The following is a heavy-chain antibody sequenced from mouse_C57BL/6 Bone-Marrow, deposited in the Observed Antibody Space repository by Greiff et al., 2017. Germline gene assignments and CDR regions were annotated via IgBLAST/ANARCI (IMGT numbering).Heavy chain of an antibody. Sequence: EVMLVESGGGLVKPGGSLKLSCAASGFTFSSYAMSWVRQTPEKRLEWVATISDGGSYTYYPDNVKGRFTISRDNAKNNLYLQMSHLKSEDTAMYYCARDRDGYYGAYWGQGTLVTVSA. CDR1: GFTFSSYA. J-gene: IGHJ3*01. D-gene: IGHD2-3*01. CDR3: ARDRDGYYGAY. V-gene: IGHV5-4*01. CDR2: ISDGGSYT.